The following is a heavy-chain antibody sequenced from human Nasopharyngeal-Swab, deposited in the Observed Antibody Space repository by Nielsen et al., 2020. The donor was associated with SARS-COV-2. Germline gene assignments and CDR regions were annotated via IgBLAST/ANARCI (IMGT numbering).Heavy chain of an antibody. CDR1: GDSISSNDFY. Sequence: SETLSLTCTVSGDSISSNDFYWGWIRQPPGKGLEWIGSVTRSGHTFYNPSVQGRVTISVDTSKNHFSLKLTSVTAADTSVYYCARLPGYCIGTTCPGHYVMDVWGQGTTVAVSS. CDR2: VTRSGHT. D-gene: IGHD2-15*01. CDR3: ARLPGYCIGTTCPGHYVMDV. V-gene: IGHV4-39*02. J-gene: IGHJ6*02.